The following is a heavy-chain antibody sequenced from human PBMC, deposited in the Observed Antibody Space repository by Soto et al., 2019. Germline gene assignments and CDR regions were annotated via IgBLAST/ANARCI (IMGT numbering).Heavy chain of an antibody. V-gene: IGHV3-74*01. D-gene: IGHD1-26*01. Sequence: EVQLVESGGGLVQPGGSLRLSCAASGYTFSRHWIHWVRQAPGQGPVGVSRISPDGSVTDYAGFVEGRFTISRDNAKNTLYLQMSSLRAEYTAVYYCARPRSMSSSGFDIWGQGTMVIVSS. J-gene: IGHJ3*02. CDR3: ARPRSMSSSGFDI. CDR2: ISPDGSVT. CDR1: GYTFSRHW.